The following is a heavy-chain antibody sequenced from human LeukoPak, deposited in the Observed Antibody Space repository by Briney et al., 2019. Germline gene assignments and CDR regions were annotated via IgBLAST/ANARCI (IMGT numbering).Heavy chain of an antibody. D-gene: IGHD1-26*01. CDR1: GFTFSSYS. V-gene: IGHV3-21*01. Sequence: GGSLRLSCAASGFTFSSYSMNWVRQAPGKGLEWVSSISSSSSYIYYADSVKGRSTISRDNAKNSLYLQMNSLRAEDTAVYYCARDWDGGSYYEAFDIWGQGTMVTVSS. CDR3: ARDWDGGSYYEAFDI. CDR2: ISSSSSYI. J-gene: IGHJ3*02.